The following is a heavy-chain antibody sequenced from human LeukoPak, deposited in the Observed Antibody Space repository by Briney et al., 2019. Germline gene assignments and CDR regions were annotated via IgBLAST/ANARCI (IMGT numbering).Heavy chain of an antibody. CDR2: IYYSGST. J-gene: IGHJ5*02. D-gene: IGHD6-13*01. Sequence: SETLSLTCTVSGGSISSSSYYWGWIRQPPGKGLEWIGSIYYSGSTNYNPSLKSRVTISVDTSKNQFSLKLSSVTAADTAVYYCARSHGLVAAAGPNWFDPWGQGTLVTVSS. CDR3: ARSHGLVAAAGPNWFDP. CDR1: GGSISSSSYY. V-gene: IGHV4-39*07.